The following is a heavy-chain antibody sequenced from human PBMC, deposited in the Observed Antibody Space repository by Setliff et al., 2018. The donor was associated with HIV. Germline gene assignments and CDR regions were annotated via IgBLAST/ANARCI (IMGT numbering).Heavy chain of an antibody. Sequence: SETLSLTCTVSGGSITSYYWNWIRQSPGKGLEWIGYIFDSGTTKYNPSVKSRVTISVDTSKNQFSLKLSSVTAADTAVYYCAREFHRGIPDYFDSWGQGILVTVSS. D-gene: IGHD2-2*02. V-gene: IGHV4-59*12. J-gene: IGHJ4*02. CDR1: GGSITSYY. CDR3: AREFHRGIPDYFDS. CDR2: IFDSGTT.